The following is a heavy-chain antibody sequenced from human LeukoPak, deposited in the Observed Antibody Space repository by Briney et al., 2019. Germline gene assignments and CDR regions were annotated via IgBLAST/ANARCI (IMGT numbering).Heavy chain of an antibody. CDR1: GFSFTNYV. V-gene: IGHV3-23*01. J-gene: IGHJ4*02. D-gene: IGHD3-10*01. Sequence: GGSLRLSCAASGFSFTNYVMNWVRQAPGQGLEWVSTISGGGDTFHYADSVRGRFSISRDNSKNTLELQMASLRAEDTAVYYCARYNYHSGRFLDYWGQGTLVTVSS. CDR3: ARYNYHSGRFLDY. CDR2: ISGGGDTF.